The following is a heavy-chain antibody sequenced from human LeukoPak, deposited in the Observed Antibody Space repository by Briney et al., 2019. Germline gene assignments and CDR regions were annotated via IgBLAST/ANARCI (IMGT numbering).Heavy chain of an antibody. CDR2: ISGSGGST. Sequence: GGSLRLSCAASEFTFSNYAMSWVRQAPGKGLEWVSAISGSGGSTFYTDSVKGRFTISRDNSKNTLYLQMNSLRAEDTAVYYCAKDLKGYYGSGSYPHWGQGTLVTVSS. J-gene: IGHJ4*02. CDR3: AKDLKGYYGSGSYPH. D-gene: IGHD3-10*01. CDR1: EFTFSNYA. V-gene: IGHV3-23*01.